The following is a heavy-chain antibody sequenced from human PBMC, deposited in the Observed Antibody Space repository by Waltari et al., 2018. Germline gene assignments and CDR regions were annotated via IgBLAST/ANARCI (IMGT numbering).Heavy chain of an antibody. CDR3: AKDQRDSSGWSKRGIDY. D-gene: IGHD6-19*01. CDR1: GFTFSSYG. Sequence: QVQLVESGGGVVQPGRSLRLSCAASGFTFSSYGMHWVRPAPGKGLEWVAVKSYDGSNKYYADSVKGRFTISRDNSKNTLYLQMNSLRAEDTAVYYCAKDQRDSSGWSKRGIDYWGQGTLVTVSS. V-gene: IGHV3-30*18. J-gene: IGHJ4*02. CDR2: KSYDGSNK.